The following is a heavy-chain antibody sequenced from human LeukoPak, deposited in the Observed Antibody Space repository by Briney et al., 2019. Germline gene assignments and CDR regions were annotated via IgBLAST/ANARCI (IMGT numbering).Heavy chain of an antibody. D-gene: IGHD2-15*01. V-gene: IGHV3-21*01. CDR1: GFTFSSYS. J-gene: IGHJ2*01. CDR2: ISSSSSYI. CDR3: ARAPADYIVVVVAATNWYFDL. Sequence: PGGSLRLSCAASGFTFSSYSMNWVRQAPGKGLEWVSSISSSSSYIYYADSVKGRFTISRDNAKNSLYLQMNSLRAEDTAVYYCARAPADYIVVVVAATNWYFDLWGRGTLVTVSS.